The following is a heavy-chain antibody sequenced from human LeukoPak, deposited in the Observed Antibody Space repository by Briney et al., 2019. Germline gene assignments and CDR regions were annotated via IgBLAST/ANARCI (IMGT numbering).Heavy chain of an antibody. Sequence: SETLSLTCTVSGGSINAYYWSWIRQPPGKGLEWIAYVRDNGENNYNPSLKSRVAISVDTANNQISLRLNFVTAADTAIYYCARQPANTAAFDIWGLGTMVTLSS. V-gene: IGHV4-59*08. CDR2: VRDNGEN. J-gene: IGHJ3*02. CDR1: GGSINAYY. CDR3: ARQPANTAAFDI. D-gene: IGHD5-18*01.